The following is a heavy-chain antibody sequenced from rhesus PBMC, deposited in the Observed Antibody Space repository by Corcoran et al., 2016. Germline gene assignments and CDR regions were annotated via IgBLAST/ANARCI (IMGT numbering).Heavy chain of an antibody. Sequence: EVQLVETGGGLVQPGGSLKLSCAASGFTFRNYGMSWVRQAPGKGLEWGSAINSGGGSTNYADAGNGRLTISRENSKNTLYLQMNSLRAEDTAVYYCAKDHSYGNYGGYFDYWGQGVLVTVSS. D-gene: IGHD4-35*01. CDR2: INSGGGST. V-gene: IGHV3S5*01. CDR3: AKDHSYGNYGGYFDY. J-gene: IGHJ4*01. CDR1: GFTFRNYG.